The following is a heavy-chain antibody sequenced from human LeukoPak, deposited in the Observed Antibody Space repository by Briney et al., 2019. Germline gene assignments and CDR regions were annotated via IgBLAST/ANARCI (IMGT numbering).Heavy chain of an antibody. CDR3: ARHRGPGYSSCDY. CDR1: GYRFTSYW. Sequence: GESLKISCKGSGYRFTSYWIGWVRLMPGKGLEWMGIIYPGDSDTRYSPSFQGQVTISADKSLSTAYLQWSSLKASDTAMYYCARHRGPGYSSCDYWGQGTLVTVSS. J-gene: IGHJ4*02. D-gene: IGHD5-18*01. V-gene: IGHV5-51*01. CDR2: IYPGDSDT.